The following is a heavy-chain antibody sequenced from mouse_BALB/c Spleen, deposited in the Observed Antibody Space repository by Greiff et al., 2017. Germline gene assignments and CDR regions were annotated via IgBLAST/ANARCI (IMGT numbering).Heavy chain of an antibody. Sequence: VKLMESGPGLVQPSQSLSITCTVSGFSLTSYGVHWVRQSPGKGLEWLGVIWSGGSTDYNAAFISRLSISKDNSKSQVFFKMNSLQADDTAIYYCASPLLRLDAMDYWGQGTSVTVSS. CDR1: GFSLTSYG. V-gene: IGHV2-4-1*01. J-gene: IGHJ4*01. CDR3: ASPLLRLDAMDY. CDR2: IWSGGST. D-gene: IGHD1-2*01.